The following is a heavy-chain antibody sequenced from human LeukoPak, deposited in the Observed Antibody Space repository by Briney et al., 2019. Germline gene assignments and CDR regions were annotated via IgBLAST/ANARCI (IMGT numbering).Heavy chain of an antibody. D-gene: IGHD5-18*01. J-gene: IGHJ5*02. Sequence: GGSLRLSCAVSGFTFSSYSMNWVRQSPGKGLEWVSSISKSSTYIHYAESVKGRFTISRDNAKNSLYLQMNSLRAEDTAVYYCASLLGYSYAPWGQGTLVTVSS. CDR3: ASLLGYSYAP. CDR1: GFTFSSYS. V-gene: IGHV3-21*01. CDR2: ISKSSTYI.